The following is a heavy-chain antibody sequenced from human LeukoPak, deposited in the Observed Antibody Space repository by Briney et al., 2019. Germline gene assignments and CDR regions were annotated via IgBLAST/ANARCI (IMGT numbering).Heavy chain of an antibody. D-gene: IGHD6-13*01. CDR1: GFTFSSYE. J-gene: IGHJ6*03. CDR3: ARSQQLATYYYYMDV. Sequence: GGSLRLSCAASGFTFSSYEMNWVRQAPGKGLEWVSYISSSGSTIYADSVKGRFTISRDNAKNSLYLQMNSLRAEDTAVYYCARSQQLATYYYYMDVWGKGTTVTISS. V-gene: IGHV3-48*03. CDR2: ISSSGSTI.